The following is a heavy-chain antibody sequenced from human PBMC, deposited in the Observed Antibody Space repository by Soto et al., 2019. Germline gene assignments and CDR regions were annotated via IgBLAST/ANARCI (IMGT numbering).Heavy chain of an antibody. CDR3: AHRRDATVRVPAAISAWFDP. J-gene: IGHJ5*02. CDR2: IFWDDDK. D-gene: IGHD2-2*01. V-gene: IGHV2-5*02. CDR1: GFPLSTSGEG. Sequence: SGPTLVNPTQTLTLTCTFSGFPLSTSGEGVGWIRQPPGKALEWLALIFWDDDKRYNSSLRSRLTITKATSKNQVVLTLTNMDPVDTATYYCAHRRDATVRVPAAISAWFDPWGQGTQVTVPQ.